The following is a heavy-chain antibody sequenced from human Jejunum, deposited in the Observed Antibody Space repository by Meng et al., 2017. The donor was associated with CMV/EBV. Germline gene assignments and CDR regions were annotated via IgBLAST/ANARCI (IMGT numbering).Heavy chain of an antibody. V-gene: IGHV3-30*02. Sequence: TFSSYDISWVRQAPGKGLEWVTSIRYDGTNKYYADSVKGRFTISRDNSKNTLYLQMNNLRAEDTAVYYCVKRYCSSSTCHYYFDYWGQGTLVTVSS. CDR2: IRYDGTNK. J-gene: IGHJ4*02. CDR1: TFSSYD. D-gene: IGHD2-2*01. CDR3: VKRYCSSSTCHYYFDY.